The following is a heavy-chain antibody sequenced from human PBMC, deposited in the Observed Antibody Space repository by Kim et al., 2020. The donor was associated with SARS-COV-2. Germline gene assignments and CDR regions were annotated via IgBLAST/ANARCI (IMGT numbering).Heavy chain of an antibody. Sequence: SETLSLTCTVSGGSISSGGYYWSWIRQHPGKGLEWIGYIYYSGSTYYNPSLKSRVTISVDTSKNQFSLKLSSVTAADTAVYYCARSRYCTNGVCYTRWFDPWGQGTLVTVSS. CDR1: GGSISSGGYY. CDR3: ARSRYCTNGVCYTRWFDP. V-gene: IGHV4-31*03. J-gene: IGHJ5*02. D-gene: IGHD2-8*01. CDR2: IYYSGST.